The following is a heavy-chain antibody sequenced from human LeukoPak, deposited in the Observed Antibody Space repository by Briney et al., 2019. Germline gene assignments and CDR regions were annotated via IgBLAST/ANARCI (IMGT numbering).Heavy chain of an antibody. CDR1: GGSISSYY. D-gene: IGHD3-10*01. Sequence: PSETLSLTCTVSGGSISSYYWSWIRQPAGKGLEWIGRIYTSGSTNYNPSLKSRVTMSVDTSKNQFALKLSSVTAADPGVYYCARVRADPGVLIWFGEGHDAFDIWGQGTMVTVSS. V-gene: IGHV4-4*07. CDR2: IYTSGST. CDR3: ARVRADPGVLIWFGEGHDAFDI. J-gene: IGHJ3*02.